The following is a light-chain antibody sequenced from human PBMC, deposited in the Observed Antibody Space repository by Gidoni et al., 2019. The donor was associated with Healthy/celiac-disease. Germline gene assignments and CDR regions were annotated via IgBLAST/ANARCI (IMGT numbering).Light chain of an antibody. J-gene: IGKJ4*01. CDR2: GAS. V-gene: IGKV3-11*01. CDR3: QQRGRWPLT. Sequence: EILLPQSPATLSLSPGETATLSCRASQSLATFLVWYQHKPGQAPRLLIYGASTRSTGVPARLSGAVSGTDFTLAIASLEPEDFAIYYCQQRGRWPLTFGGGTRVEI. CDR1: QSLATF.